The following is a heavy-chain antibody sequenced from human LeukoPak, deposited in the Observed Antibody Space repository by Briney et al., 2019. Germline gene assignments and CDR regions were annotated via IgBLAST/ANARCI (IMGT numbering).Heavy chain of an antibody. CDR2: ISGSGGST. CDR1: GFTFSSYA. D-gene: IGHD2-2*03. CDR3: VTLDIVVVPAALDYFDY. J-gene: IGHJ4*02. Sequence: GGSLRLSCAASGFTFSSYAMSWVRRAPGKGLEWVSAISGSGGSTYYADSVKGRFTISRDNSKNALYLQMNSLRAEDTAVYYCVTLDIVVVPAALDYFDYWGQGTLVTVSS. V-gene: IGHV3-23*01.